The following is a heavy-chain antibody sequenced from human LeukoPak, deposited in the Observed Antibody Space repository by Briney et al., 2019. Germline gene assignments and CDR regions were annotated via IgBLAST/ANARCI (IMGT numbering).Heavy chain of an antibody. J-gene: IGHJ4*02. CDR3: ARDFCSGGSCYSYFHY. CDR2: IYSSGGT. D-gene: IGHD2-15*01. V-gene: IGHV4-59*01. CDR1: GGSISGYY. Sequence: PSETLSLTCSVSGGSISGYYWSWIRQPPGKGLEWIGYIYSSGGTNYNPSLKSRVTISLDTSKNQFSLRLSSVTAADTAVHYCARDFCSGGSCYSYFHYWGQGTLVTVSS.